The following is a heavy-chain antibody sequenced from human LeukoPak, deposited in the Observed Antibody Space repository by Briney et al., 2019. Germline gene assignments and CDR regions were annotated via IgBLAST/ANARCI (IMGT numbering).Heavy chain of an antibody. J-gene: IGHJ4*02. D-gene: IGHD6-19*01. CDR2: IYPGDSDP. Sequence: GESLKISCKGSGYRFSTFWIGWVRQMPGKGLEWMGIIYPGDSDPRYSPSFKGRVTISADTSISTTYLQWSGLKASDSAMYYCVRDADSSGWDYWGQGTLLTVSS. V-gene: IGHV5-51*01. CDR1: GYRFSTFW. CDR3: VRDADSSGWDY.